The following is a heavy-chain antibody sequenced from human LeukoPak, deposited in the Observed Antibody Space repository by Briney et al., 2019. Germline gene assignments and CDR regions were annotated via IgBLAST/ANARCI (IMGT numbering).Heavy chain of an antibody. J-gene: IGHJ3*02. V-gene: IGHV3-11*06. Sequence: GGSLRLSSAASGFTFSDYYMSWIRQAPGKGLEWVSYISSSSSYTNYADSVKGRFTISRDNAKNSLYLQMNSLRAEDTAVYYCARGTVVLWFGETDAFDIWGQGTMVTVSS. CDR3: ARGTVVLWFGETDAFDI. CDR1: GFTFSDYY. D-gene: IGHD3-10*01. CDR2: ISSSSSYT.